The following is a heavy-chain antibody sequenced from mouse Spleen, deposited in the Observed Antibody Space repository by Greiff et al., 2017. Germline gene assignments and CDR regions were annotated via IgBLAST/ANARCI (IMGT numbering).Heavy chain of an antibody. CDR3: ARWGLRRDVDY. CDR2: IDPSDSYT. CDR1: GYTFTSYW. Sequence: QVQLKQPGAEPVMPGASVKLSCKASGYTFTSYWMHWVKQRPGQGLEWIGEIDPSDSYTNYNQKFKGKATLTVDKSSSTAYMQLSSLTSEDSAVYYCARWGLRRDVDYWGQGTSVTVSS. V-gene: IGHV1-69*01. D-gene: IGHD2-2*01. J-gene: IGHJ4*01.